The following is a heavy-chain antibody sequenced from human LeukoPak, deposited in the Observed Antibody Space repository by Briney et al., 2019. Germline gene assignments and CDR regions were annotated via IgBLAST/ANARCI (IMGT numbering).Heavy chain of an antibody. D-gene: IGHD4-17*01. CDR1: GFTFSSYA. CDR3: ARGGRYGDYVGGADY. Sequence: GGSLRLSCAASGFTFSSYAMHWVRQAPGKGLEWVAVISYDGSNKYYADSVKGRFTISRDNSKNTLYLQMNSLRAEDTAVYYCARGGRYGDYVGGADYWGXGTLVTVSS. V-gene: IGHV3-30-3*01. CDR2: ISYDGSNK. J-gene: IGHJ4*02.